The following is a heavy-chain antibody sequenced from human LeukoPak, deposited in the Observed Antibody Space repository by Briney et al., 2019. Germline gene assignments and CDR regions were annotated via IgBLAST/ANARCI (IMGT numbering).Heavy chain of an antibody. CDR2: IYSNGVT. J-gene: IGHJ4*02. V-gene: IGHV3-66*02. CDR1: GFTVSNNY. Sequence: GGSLRLSCAASGFTVSNNYMIWVRQAPGKGLEWVSLIYSNGVTNYADSVKGRFTISRDSSKNTLYLQMNSLRAEDTAVYYCAKGEGLIAAAGTPLAFLDYWGQGTLVTVSS. CDR3: AKGEGLIAAAGTPLAFLDY. D-gene: IGHD6-13*01.